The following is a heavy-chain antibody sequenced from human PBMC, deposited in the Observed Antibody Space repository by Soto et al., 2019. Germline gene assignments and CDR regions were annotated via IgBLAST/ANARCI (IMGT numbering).Heavy chain of an antibody. CDR1: GGTFSSYA. V-gene: IGHV1-69*06. CDR2: IIPIFGTA. Sequence: GASVKVSCKASGGTFSSYAISWVRQAPGQGLEWMGGIIPIFGTANYAQKFQGRVTITADKSTSTAYMELSSLRSEDTAVYYCARDRAVAGTRYYYYGMDVWGQGTTVTSP. CDR3: ARDRAVAGTRYYYYGMDV. J-gene: IGHJ6*02. D-gene: IGHD6-19*01.